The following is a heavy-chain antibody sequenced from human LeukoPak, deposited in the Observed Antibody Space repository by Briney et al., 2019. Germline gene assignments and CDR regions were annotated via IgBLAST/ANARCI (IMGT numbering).Heavy chain of an antibody. CDR3: ARDQGSSSNWFDP. CDR2: ISSSGSTI. Sequence: GGSLRLSCAASGFTFSDYYMSWIRQAPGKGLEWVSYISSSGSTIYYADSVKGRFTISRDNAKNSLYLQMNSLRAEDTAVYCCARDQGSSSNWFDPWGQGTLVTVSS. CDR1: GFTFSDYY. V-gene: IGHV3-11*04. J-gene: IGHJ5*02. D-gene: IGHD6-13*01.